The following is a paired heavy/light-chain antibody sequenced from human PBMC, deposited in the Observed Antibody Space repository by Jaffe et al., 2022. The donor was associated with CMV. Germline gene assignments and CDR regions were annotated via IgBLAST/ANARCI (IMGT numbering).Light chain of an antibody. J-gene: IGKJ2*01. Sequence: DIQMTQSPSSLSASVGDRVTITCRASQSITNFLNWYQHKAGTAPKLLIYAASSLRSGIPSRFSGSGSGTDFTLTISSLQPEDFATYYCQQSHSAPFTFGQGTKLEIK. CDR3: QQSHSAPFT. CDR2: AAS. V-gene: IGKV1-39*01. CDR1: QSITNF.
Heavy chain of an antibody. V-gene: IGHV3-53*01. Sequence: EVQLVESGGGLIQPGGSLRLSCAASGFTVSRNFLSWVRQAPGKGLEWVSVIYSDGTTYYADSVKGRFTISRDNSKNTLYLQLNSLRAEDTAVYYCGIDGYNYGRYLAFDIWGQGTVVTVSS. J-gene: IGHJ3*02. CDR2: IYSDGTT. CDR1: GFTVSRNF. CDR3: GIDGYNYGRYLAFDI. D-gene: IGHD5-12*01.